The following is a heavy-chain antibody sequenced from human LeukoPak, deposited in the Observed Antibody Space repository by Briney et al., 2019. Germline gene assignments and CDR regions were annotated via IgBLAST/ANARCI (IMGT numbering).Heavy chain of an antibody. CDR2: IIPIFGTA. Sequence: ASVKVSCKASGGTSSSYATSWGQKPPGQGLKWRGGIIPIFGTANYAQKFQGRVTITTDESASTAYMELSSLRSEDTAVYYCARNNYDILTGYYRALDYWGQGTLVTVSS. CDR1: GGTSSSYA. J-gene: IGHJ4*02. V-gene: IGHV1-69*05. D-gene: IGHD3-9*01. CDR3: ARNNYDILTGYYRALDY.